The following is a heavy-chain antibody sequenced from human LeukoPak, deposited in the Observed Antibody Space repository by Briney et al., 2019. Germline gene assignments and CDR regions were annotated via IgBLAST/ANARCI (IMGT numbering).Heavy chain of an antibody. J-gene: IGHJ4*02. D-gene: IGHD3-10*01. V-gene: IGHV3-7*01. CDR2: IKQDGSEK. CDR3: AGARDILWFGVDY. Sequence: PSETLSLTCTVSGYSISSGYYWGWIRQPPGKGLEWVANIKQDGSEKYYVDSVKGRFTISRDNAKNSLYLQMNSLRAEDTAVYYCAGARDILWFGVDYWGQGTLVTVSS. CDR1: GYSISSGYY.